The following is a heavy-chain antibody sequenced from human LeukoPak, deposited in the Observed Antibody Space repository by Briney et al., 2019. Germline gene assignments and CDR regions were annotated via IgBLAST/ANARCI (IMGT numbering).Heavy chain of an antibody. CDR2: INHSGST. CDR3: AAVYFGVDY. Sequence: SETLSLTCAVYGGSFSGYYWSWIRQPPGKGLEWIGEINHSGSTNYNPSLKSRVTTSVDTSKNQFSLKLSSVTAADTAVYYCAAVYFGVDYWGQGTLVTVSS. J-gene: IGHJ4*02. D-gene: IGHD3-16*01. CDR1: GGSFSGYY. V-gene: IGHV4-34*01.